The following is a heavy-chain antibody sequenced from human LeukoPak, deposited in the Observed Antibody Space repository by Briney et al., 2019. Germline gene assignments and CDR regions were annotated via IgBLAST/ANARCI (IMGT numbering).Heavy chain of an antibody. CDR3: ARAFPDYDFWSGYYTKVADWYFDL. D-gene: IGHD3-3*01. CDR1: GGSISSYY. V-gene: IGHV4-59*12. CDR2: IYYSGST. Sequence: SETLSLTCTVSGGSISSYYWSWIRQPPGKGLEWIGYIYYSGSTNYNPSLKSRVTMSVDTSKNQFSLKLSSVTAADTAVYYCARAFPDYDFWSGYYTKVADWYFDLWGRGTLVTVSS. J-gene: IGHJ2*01.